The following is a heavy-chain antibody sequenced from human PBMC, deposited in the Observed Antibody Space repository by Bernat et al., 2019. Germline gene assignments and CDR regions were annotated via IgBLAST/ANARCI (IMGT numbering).Heavy chain of an antibody. CDR1: GYTFTGYY. V-gene: IGHV1-2*02. CDR2: INPNSGGT. Sequence: QVQLVQSGAEVKKPGASVKVSCKASGYTFTGYYMHWVRQAPGQGLEWMGWINPNSGGTNYAQKFQGRVTMTRDTSISTAYMELSSLRSEDTAVYYCATDLSPRRRNTRERVATITFFDYWGQGTLVTVSS. D-gene: IGHD5-12*01. J-gene: IGHJ4*02. CDR3: ATDLSPRRRNTRERVATITFFDY.